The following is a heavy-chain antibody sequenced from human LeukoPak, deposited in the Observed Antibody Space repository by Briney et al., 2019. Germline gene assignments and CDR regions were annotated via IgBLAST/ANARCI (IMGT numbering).Heavy chain of an antibody. V-gene: IGHV1-69*01. D-gene: IGHD3-10*01. Sequence: PVKVSCKASGGTFSSYAFSWVRQAPGQGLEWMGGILPILGTTNYSQNFQGRVTITADESTSAAYMELTSLRSGDTAVYYCAREATYYYGSGSFDYWGQGTLVTVSS. CDR1: GGTFSSYA. J-gene: IGHJ4*02. CDR2: ILPILGTT. CDR3: AREATYYYGSGSFDY.